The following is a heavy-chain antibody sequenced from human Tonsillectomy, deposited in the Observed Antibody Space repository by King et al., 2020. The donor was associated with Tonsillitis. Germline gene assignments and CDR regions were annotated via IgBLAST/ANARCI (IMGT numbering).Heavy chain of an antibody. Sequence: VQLVESGGGLVQPGGSLKLSCAASGFTFSGSAMHWVRQASGKGLEWVGRIRSKPNSYATAYASLVKGRFTISRYDSKNTAYLQMNSLRTEDTAVYYCTSFAAPEYGDYGDYWGQGTLVTVSS. CDR2: IRSKPNSYAT. J-gene: IGHJ4*02. CDR1: GFTFSGSA. V-gene: IGHV3-73*01. CDR3: TSFAAPEYGDYGDY. D-gene: IGHD4-17*01.